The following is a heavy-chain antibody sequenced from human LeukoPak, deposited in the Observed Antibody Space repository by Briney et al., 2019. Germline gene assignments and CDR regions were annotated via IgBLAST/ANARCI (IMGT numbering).Heavy chain of an antibody. Sequence: GASVKVSCKASGYTFTSYAMNWVRQAPGQGLEWMGWINPNSGGTNYAQKFQGRVTMTRDTSISTAYMELSRLRSDDTAVYYCARRAWELLPFDYWGQGTLVTVSS. D-gene: IGHD1-26*01. CDR2: INPNSGGT. J-gene: IGHJ4*02. V-gene: IGHV1-2*02. CDR3: ARRAWELLPFDY. CDR1: GYTFTSYA.